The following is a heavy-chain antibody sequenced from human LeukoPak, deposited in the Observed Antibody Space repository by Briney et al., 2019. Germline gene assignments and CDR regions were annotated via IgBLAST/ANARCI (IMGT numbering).Heavy chain of an antibody. CDR3: ARDSRSPHYMDV. Sequence: GGSLRLSCAASGFTVSSNYMSWVRQAPGKGLEWVSVIYSGGSTYYADSVKSRFTISRDNSKNTLYLQMNSLRAEDTAVYYCARDSRSPHYMDVWGKGTTVTVSS. CDR2: IYSGGST. V-gene: IGHV3-53*01. J-gene: IGHJ6*03. CDR1: GFTVSSNY.